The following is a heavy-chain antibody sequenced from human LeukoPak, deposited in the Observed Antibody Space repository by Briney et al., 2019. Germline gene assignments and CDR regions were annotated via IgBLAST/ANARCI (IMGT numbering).Heavy chain of an antibody. J-gene: IGHJ4*02. D-gene: IGHD6-19*01. Sequence: PGESLRLSCAASGFTFSSYGMSRVRQAPGKGLEWVSAISGSGDSTDYADSVKGRITISRDNSRNTLYLQMNSLRVEDTAVYYCAKSIGSSGWYPFDYWGQGTLVTVSS. V-gene: IGHV3-23*01. CDR1: GFTFSSYG. CDR2: ISGSGDST. CDR3: AKSIGSSGWYPFDY.